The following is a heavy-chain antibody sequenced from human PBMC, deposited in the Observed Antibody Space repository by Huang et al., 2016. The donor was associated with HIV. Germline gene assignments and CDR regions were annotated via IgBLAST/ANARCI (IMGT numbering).Heavy chain of an antibody. CDR2: SIPTLGTA. CDR1: GGPFRNFA. CDR3: ATVDYYDTSGPQRGYFDN. V-gene: IGHV1-69*01. J-gene: IGHJ4*02. D-gene: IGHD3-22*01. Sequence: QVQLVQSGAEVKKPGSSVKVSCKASGGPFRNFAIGWVRQAPGQGLEWRGGSIPTLGTANYAQKFQGRVTIIADESTSTAYMELSSLRSEDTAVYYCATVDYYDTSGPQRGYFDNWGQGTLVTVSS.